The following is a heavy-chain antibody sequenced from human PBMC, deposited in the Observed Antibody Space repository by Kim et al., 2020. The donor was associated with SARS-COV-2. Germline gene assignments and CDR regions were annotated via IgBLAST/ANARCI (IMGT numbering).Heavy chain of an antibody. Sequence: KYSRKFQGRVTITRDTSASTAYMELSSLRSEDTAVYYCARVVGSGSYYGYWGQGTLVTVSS. J-gene: IGHJ4*02. D-gene: IGHD3-10*01. CDR3: ARVVGSGSYYGY. V-gene: IGHV1-3*01.